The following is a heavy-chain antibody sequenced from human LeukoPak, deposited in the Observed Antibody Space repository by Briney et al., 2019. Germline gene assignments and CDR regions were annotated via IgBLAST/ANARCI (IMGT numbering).Heavy chain of an antibody. CDR3: ARDQRHASGWFFDY. CDR2: IALDGSRK. V-gene: IGHV3-30*03. D-gene: IGHD6-19*01. Sequence: PGGSLRLSCAASGFTLSHHHIHWVRQAPGEGLEWVTVIALDGSRKIYADSVKGRSTISRDNSKNTVSLQMNALGVEDTAVYYCARDQRHASGWFFDYSGQGARVIVSS. CDR1: GFTLSHHH. J-gene: IGHJ4*02.